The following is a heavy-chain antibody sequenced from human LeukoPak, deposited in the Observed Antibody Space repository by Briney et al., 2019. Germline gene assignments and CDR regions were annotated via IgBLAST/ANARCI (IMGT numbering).Heavy chain of an antibody. CDR2: INPNSGGT. J-gene: IGHJ6*03. V-gene: IGHV1-2*02. CDR3: ARDHSNDFWSGSGPLYYMDV. CDR1: GYTFTDYY. D-gene: IGHD3-3*01. Sequence: ASVKVSCKASGYTFTDYYLHWLRQAPGQGLEWMGWINPNSGGTNYAQKFQGRVTMTRDTSISTAYMELSRLRSDDTAVYYCARDHSNDFWSGSGPLYYMDVWGKGTTVTVSS.